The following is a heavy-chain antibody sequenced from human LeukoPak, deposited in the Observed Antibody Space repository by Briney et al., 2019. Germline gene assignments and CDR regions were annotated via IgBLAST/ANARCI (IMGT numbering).Heavy chain of an antibody. CDR3: ASKRWLQKGGVDY. D-gene: IGHD5-24*01. CDR1: GYSFTSYW. CDR2: IYPGDSDT. Sequence: GESLKISCKGSGYSFTSYWIGWVRQMPGKGLEWMGIIYPGDSDTRYSPSSQGQVTISADKSISTAYLQWSSLKASDTAMYYCASKRWLQKGGVDYWGQGTLVTVSS. J-gene: IGHJ4*02. V-gene: IGHV5-51*01.